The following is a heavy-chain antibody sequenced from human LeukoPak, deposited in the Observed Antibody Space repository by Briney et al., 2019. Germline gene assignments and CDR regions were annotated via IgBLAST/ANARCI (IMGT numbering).Heavy chain of an antibody. CDR1: GFTFRDYY. CDR2: ISNNGDTI. Sequence: GGSLRLSCAASGFTFRDYYMHWVRQAPGKGLEWISYISNNGDTIYYADSVKGRFTISRDNAKNSLFLQMNSLSAEDTAVYYCARDPQAWEVPRDSWGQGTLVTVSS. V-gene: IGHV3-11*01. D-gene: IGHD2-2*01. CDR3: ARDPQAWEVPRDS. J-gene: IGHJ4*02.